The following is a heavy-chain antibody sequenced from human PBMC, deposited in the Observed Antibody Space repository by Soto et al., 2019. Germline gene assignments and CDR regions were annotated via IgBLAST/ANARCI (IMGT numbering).Heavy chain of an antibody. CDR1: GYTFITYG. CDR3: AREEDSGYPEDTFDI. CDR2: ISTYNGNT. V-gene: IGHV1-18*01. D-gene: IGHD5-12*01. Sequence: ASVKVSCKASGYTFITYGVSWVRQAPGQGLDWLGWISTYNGNTRYAERLQGRVTMTTDTTTNTAYMELRNLRSDDTAVYYCAREEDSGYPEDTFDIWGQGTMVTVSS. J-gene: IGHJ3*02.